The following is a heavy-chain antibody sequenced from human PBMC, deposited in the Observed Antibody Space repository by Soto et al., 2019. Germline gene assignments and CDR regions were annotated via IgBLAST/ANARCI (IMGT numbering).Heavy chain of an antibody. CDR1: VFTFSSYG. D-gene: IGHD3-3*01. J-gene: IGHJ3*02. Sequence: PGGSLRLSCAASVFTFSSYGMHWVRQAPGKGLEWVAVIWYDGSNKYYADSVRGRFTISRDNSKNTLYLQMNSLRAEDTAVYYCARTYYDFWKGNDAFDIWGQGTMVTVSS. CDR3: ARTYYDFWKGNDAFDI. CDR2: IWYDGSNK. V-gene: IGHV3-33*01.